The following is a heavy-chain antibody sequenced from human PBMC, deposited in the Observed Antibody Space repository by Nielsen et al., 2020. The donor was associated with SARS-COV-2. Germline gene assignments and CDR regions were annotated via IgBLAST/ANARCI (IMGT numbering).Heavy chain of an antibody. Sequence: SETLSLTCTVSGGSISSSSYYWGWIRQPPGKGLEWIGSIYYSGSTYYNPSLKSRVTISVDTSKNQFSLKLSSVTAADTAVYYCARKSWSSSSSPVDYWGQGTLVTVSS. CDR1: GGSISSSSYY. CDR3: ARKSWSSSSSPVDY. J-gene: IGHJ4*02. D-gene: IGHD6-6*01. CDR2: IYYSGST. V-gene: IGHV4-39*01.